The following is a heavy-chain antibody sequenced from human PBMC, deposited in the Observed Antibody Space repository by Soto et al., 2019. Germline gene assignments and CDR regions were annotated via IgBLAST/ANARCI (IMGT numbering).Heavy chain of an antibody. CDR1: GYTFTGYY. CDR3: ARIMTTVTTAFYYYGMDV. V-gene: IGHV1-2*02. J-gene: IGHJ6*02. CDR2: INPNSGGT. Sequence: GASVKVSCKVSGYTFTGYYMHWVRQAPGQGLEWMGWINPNSGGTNYAQKFQGRVTMTRDTSISTAYMELSRLRSDDTAVYYCARIMTTVTTAFYYYGMDVWGQGTTVTVSS. D-gene: IGHD4-17*01.